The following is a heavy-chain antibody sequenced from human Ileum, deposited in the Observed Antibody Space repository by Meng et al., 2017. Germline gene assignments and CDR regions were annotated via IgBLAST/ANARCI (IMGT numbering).Heavy chain of an antibody. CDR1: GYSFTGDY. Sequence: VHLVQSGAEGTRPGAPVKVSCQASGYSFTGDYMHWVRQAPGQGLEWMGWINPKSGVTDYAQKFQGRVSMTRDTSINTAYMELRGLSSDDTAVYYCARDHTGGWFDPWGQGTLVTVSS. J-gene: IGHJ5*02. V-gene: IGHV1-2*02. CDR3: ARDHTGGWFDP. D-gene: IGHD1-14*01. CDR2: INPKSGVT.